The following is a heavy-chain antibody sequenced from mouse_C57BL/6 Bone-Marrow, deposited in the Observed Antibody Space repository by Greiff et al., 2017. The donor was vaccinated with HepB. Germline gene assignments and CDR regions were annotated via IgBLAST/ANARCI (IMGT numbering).Heavy chain of an antibody. Sequence: EVQLVESGGGLVQPGGSMKLSCAASGFTFSDAWMDWVRQSPEKGLEWVAEIRNKANNHATYYAESVKGRFTISRDDSKSSVYLQMNSLSAEDTGIYYCTKGDRGFAMDYWGQGTSVTVSS. CDR2: IRNKANNHAT. J-gene: IGHJ4*01. CDR3: TKGDRGFAMDY. CDR1: GFTFSDAW. D-gene: IGHD3-2*01. V-gene: IGHV6-6*01.